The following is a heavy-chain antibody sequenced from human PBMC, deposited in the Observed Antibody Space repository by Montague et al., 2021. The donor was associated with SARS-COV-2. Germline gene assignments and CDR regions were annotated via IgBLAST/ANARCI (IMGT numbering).Heavy chain of an antibody. CDR3: ARAAQKQYVLLWFGELLHDAFDI. J-gene: IGHJ3*02. D-gene: IGHD3-10*01. V-gene: IGHV3-30-3*01. Sequence: LRLSCAASGFTFSSYAMHWVRQAPGKGLEWVAVISYDGSNKYYADSVKGRFTISRDNSKNTLYLQMNGLRAEDTAVYYCARAAQKQYVLLWFGELLHDAFDIWGQGTMVTVSS. CDR1: GFTFSSYA. CDR2: ISYDGSNK.